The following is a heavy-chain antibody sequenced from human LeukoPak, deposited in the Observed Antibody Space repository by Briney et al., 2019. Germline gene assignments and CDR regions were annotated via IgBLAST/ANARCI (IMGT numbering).Heavy chain of an antibody. CDR1: GESFSGYY. CDR3: ATIIVGTTYFDY. J-gene: IGHJ4*02. D-gene: IGHD1-26*01. V-gene: IGHV4-34*01. Sequence: SETLSLTCAVYGESFSGYYWSWIRQPPGKGLEWIGEIHHRGNTNYNPSLKSRVTVSADTSRNQFSLNLTSVTAADTAVYYCATIIVGTTYFDYWGQGSLVTVSS. CDR2: IHHRGNT.